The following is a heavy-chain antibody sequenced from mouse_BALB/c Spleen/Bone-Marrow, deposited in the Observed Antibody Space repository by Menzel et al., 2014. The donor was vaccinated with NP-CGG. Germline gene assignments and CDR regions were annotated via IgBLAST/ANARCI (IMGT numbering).Heavy chain of an antibody. CDR1: GYTFTNYW. Sequence: VKLMESGAELVRPGTSVKMSCKAAGYTFTNYWIGWVKQRPGHGLEWIGDIYPGGGYTNYNEKFKGKATLTADTSSSTAYMRLSSLTSEDSAVYYGAIHGEAMDYWGQGTSVTVSS. V-gene: IGHV1-63*02. CDR2: IYPGGGYT. J-gene: IGHJ4*01. CDR3: AIHGEAMDY.